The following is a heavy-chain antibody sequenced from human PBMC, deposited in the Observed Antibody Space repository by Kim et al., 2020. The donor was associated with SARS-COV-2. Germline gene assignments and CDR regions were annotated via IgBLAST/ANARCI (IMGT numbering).Heavy chain of an antibody. J-gene: IGHJ4*02. CDR1: GGTFSSYA. V-gene: IGHV1-69*04. CDR2: IIPILGIT. D-gene: IGHD3-22*01. Sequence: SVKVSCKASGGTFSSYAINWVRQAPGQGLEWMGRIIPILGITNYAQKFQGRVTITADKSTSTAYMELSSLRSEETAVYYCARASFFYDSSGYHFDYWGQ. CDR3: ARASFFYDSSGYHFDY.